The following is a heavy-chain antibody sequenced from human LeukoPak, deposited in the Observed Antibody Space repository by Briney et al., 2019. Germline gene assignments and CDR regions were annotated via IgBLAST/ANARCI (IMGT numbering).Heavy chain of an antibody. V-gene: IGHV4-38-2*02. Sequence: SETLSLTCTVSGHSIINSFYWGWIRQPPGKGLEWIGSIYHTGSTYYNPSLKSRVTISVDTSKNQFSLKLSSVTAADTAVYYCARNPTPPTWFDPWGQGTLVTVSS. CDR2: IYHTGST. CDR1: GHSIINSFY. D-gene: IGHD1-14*01. CDR3: ARNPTPPTWFDP. J-gene: IGHJ5*02.